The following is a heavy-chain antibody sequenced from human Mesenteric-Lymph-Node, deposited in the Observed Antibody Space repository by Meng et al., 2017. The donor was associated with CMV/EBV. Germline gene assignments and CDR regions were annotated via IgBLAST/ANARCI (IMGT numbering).Heavy chain of an antibody. J-gene: IGHJ4*02. V-gene: IGHV2-5*02. D-gene: IGHD2-15*01. CDR2: IYWDDDK. CDR1: GFSLSTPGVG. CDR3: AHRGQLATDDY. Sequence: CTISGFSLSTPGVGVAWIRQPPGKALEWLTLIYWDDDKRFSPSLKSRLTITKDTSKNQVVLTMTNMDPVDTATYYCAHRGQLATDDYWGQGTLVTVSS.